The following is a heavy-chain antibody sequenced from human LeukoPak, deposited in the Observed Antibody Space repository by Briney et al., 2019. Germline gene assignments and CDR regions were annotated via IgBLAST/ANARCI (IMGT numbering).Heavy chain of an antibody. CDR1: GYTFTGYY. J-gene: IGHJ4*02. V-gene: IGHV1-2*02. D-gene: IGHD3-3*01. CDR3: ARDHYDFWSGYYTGPGRVPDY. CDR2: INPNSGGT. Sequence: ASVKVSCKASGYTFTGYYMHWVRQAPGQGLEWMGWINPNSGGTNYAQKFQGRVTMTRDTSISTAYMELSRLRSDDTAVYYCARDHYDFWSGYYTGPGRVPDYWGQGTLVTVSS.